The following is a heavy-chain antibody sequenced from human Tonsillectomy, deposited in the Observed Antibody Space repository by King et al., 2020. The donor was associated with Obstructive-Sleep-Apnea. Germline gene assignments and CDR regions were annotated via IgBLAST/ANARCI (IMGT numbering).Heavy chain of an antibody. V-gene: IGHV3-7*03. CDR3: TRDRNYNDGTSYNDAFDI. CDR1: GFTFIRDW. J-gene: IGHJ3*02. D-gene: IGHD3-22*01. Sequence: QLVHSWLCFVHPVLSLRLSCAASGFTFIRDWIIWVRQAPGKGLEWVANINEDGRKKYYMDSVKGRFTISRDNAKNSLYLQLNSLRAEDTAVYYCTRDRNYNDGTSYNDAFDIWGQGTMVTVSS. CDR2: INEDGRKK.